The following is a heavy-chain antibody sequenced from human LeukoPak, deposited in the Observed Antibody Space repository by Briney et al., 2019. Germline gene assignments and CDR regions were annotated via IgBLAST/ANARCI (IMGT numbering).Heavy chain of an antibody. CDR3: ARLQVVGGTHTDY. CDR1: GFIFSNYD. Sequence: GGSLRLSCAASGFIFSNYDMHWVRQTTGKGLEWVSAIGTVGDTYYPGSVKGRFTISRENAKNSLYLQMNSLRAGDTAVYYCARLQVVGGTHTDYWGQGTLVSVSS. CDR2: IGTVGDT. J-gene: IGHJ4*02. V-gene: IGHV3-13*01. D-gene: IGHD1-26*01.